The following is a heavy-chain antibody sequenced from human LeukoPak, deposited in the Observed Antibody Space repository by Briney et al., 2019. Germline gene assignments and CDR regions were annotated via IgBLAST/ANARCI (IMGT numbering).Heavy chain of an antibody. CDR2: INPSSGGT. V-gene: IGHV1-2*02. Sequence: ASVKVSCKASGYTFTGYYMHWVRQAPGQGLEWMGWINPSSGGTNYAQKFQGRVSLTRDTSISTAYMELNRLRSDDTAVYYCATKGDIVVVPAATLTHWGQGTLVTVSS. D-gene: IGHD2-2*01. CDR3: ATKGDIVVVPAATLTH. CDR1: GYTFTGYY. J-gene: IGHJ4*02.